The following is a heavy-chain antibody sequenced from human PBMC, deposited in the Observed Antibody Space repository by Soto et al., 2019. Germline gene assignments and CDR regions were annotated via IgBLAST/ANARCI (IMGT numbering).Heavy chain of an antibody. D-gene: IGHD6-13*01. CDR2: ISASGGAI. V-gene: IGHV3-48*01. CDR3: ARSVQQLGLGGYYYYMDV. CDR1: GFTFSSYS. J-gene: IGHJ6*03. Sequence: EVQVVESGGGLVQPGGSLRLSCAASGFTFSSYSMNWVRQAPGKGLEWVSYISASGGAIYYAGSVKGRFTISRDNAKNSLFLQMTSLRAEDTAVFYCARSVQQLGLGGYYYYMDVWGEGTTVTVSS.